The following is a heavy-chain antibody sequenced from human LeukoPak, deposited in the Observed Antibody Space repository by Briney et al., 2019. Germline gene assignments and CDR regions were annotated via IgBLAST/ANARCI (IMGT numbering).Heavy chain of an antibody. CDR1: GFTFSSYA. Sequence: PGGSLRLSCAASGFTFSSYAMSWVRQAPGKGLEWVSLISGGGGSTYYADSVKGRFTISRDNSKNTLYLQMNSLRAEDTAVYYCARDLAYSGKPWEGAFDIWGQGTMVTVSS. D-gene: IGHD1-26*01. CDR3: ARDLAYSGKPWEGAFDI. CDR2: ISGGGGST. J-gene: IGHJ3*02. V-gene: IGHV3-23*01.